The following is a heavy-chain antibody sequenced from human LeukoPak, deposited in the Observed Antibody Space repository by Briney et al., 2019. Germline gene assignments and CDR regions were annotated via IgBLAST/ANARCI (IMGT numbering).Heavy chain of an antibody. CDR1: GGSISSSNYY. Sequence: SQTLSLTCSVSGGSISSSNYYWSWIRQPAGKGLEWIGRIYTSESTNYNPSLKSRVTISVDTSRNQFSLKLSSVTAADTAVYYCARDNSVGDTAWWFDPWGQGTLVTVSS. D-gene: IGHD1-26*01. J-gene: IGHJ5*02. CDR3: ARDNSVGDTAWWFDP. V-gene: IGHV4-61*02. CDR2: IYTSEST.